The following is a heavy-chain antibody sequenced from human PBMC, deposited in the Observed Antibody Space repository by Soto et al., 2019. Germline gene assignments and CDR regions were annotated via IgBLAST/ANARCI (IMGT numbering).Heavy chain of an antibody. Sequence: EVQLVESGGGLVKPGGSLRLSCAASGFSFRTTWMAWVRQAPGKGLEWVGRIKSKSAGETTDYADPVKGRFTISRDDSKDTLCLHTDSLATGDSAVSYCSTGSPVSGSVCDYWGQGTPVTVSS. CDR1: GFSFRTTW. V-gene: IGHV3-15*05. D-gene: IGHD1-26*01. J-gene: IGHJ4*02. CDR2: IKSKSAGETT. CDR3: STGSPVSGSVCDY.